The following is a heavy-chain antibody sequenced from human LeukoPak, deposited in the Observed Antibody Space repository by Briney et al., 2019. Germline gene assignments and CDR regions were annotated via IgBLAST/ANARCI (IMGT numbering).Heavy chain of an antibody. V-gene: IGHV4-34*01. CDR3: ARQGYCSGGSCYDWFDP. CDR1: GGSFSGYY. Sequence: SETLSLTCAVYGGSFSGYYWSWIRQPPGKGLEWIGEINHSGSTNYNPSLKSRVTMSVDTSKNQFSLKLSSVTAADTAVYYCARQGYCSGGSCYDWFDPWGQGTLVTVSS. J-gene: IGHJ5*02. D-gene: IGHD2-15*01. CDR2: INHSGST.